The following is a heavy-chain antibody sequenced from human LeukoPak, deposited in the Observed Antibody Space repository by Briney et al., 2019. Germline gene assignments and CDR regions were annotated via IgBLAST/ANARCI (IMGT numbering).Heavy chain of an antibody. CDR3: ARDYMRIAARGPGFDP. CDR2: ISSSSSYI. CDR1: GFTFSSYS. V-gene: IGHV3-21*01. D-gene: IGHD6-6*01. J-gene: IGHJ5*02. Sequence: PGGSLRLSCAASGFTFSSYSMNWVRQAPGKGLEWVSSISSSSSYIYYADSVKGRFTISRDNAKNSLYLQMNSLRAEDTAVYYCARDYMRIAARGPGFDPWGQGTLVTVSS.